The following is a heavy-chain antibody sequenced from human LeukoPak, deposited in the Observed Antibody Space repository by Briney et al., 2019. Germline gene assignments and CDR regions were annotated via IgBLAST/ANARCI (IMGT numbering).Heavy chain of an antibody. CDR1: GFTLSNYW. Sequence: GGSLRLSCEVSGFTLSNYWMHWVRQAPGKGLEWVSYISSSGSTIYYADSVKGRFTISRDNAKNSLYLQMNSLRAEDTAVYYCAELGITMIGGVWGKGTTVTISS. D-gene: IGHD3-10*02. V-gene: IGHV3-48*04. J-gene: IGHJ6*04. CDR2: ISSSGSTI. CDR3: AELGITMIGGV.